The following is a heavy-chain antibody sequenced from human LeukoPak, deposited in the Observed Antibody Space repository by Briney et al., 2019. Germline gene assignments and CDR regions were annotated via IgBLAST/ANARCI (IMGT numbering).Heavy chain of an antibody. CDR3: ARTMNLYHGWFDP. V-gene: IGHV1-2*02. CDR2: ITPHNGGT. D-gene: IGHD3-22*01. CDR1: GYTFTGYY. Sequence: ASGKVSCKASGYTFTGYYIHWVRQAPGQGLEWMGWITPHNGGTNYAQKFQGRVTMTRDTSISTAYMELSRLRSDDTAVYYCARTMNLYHGWFDPWGQGTLVTVSS. J-gene: IGHJ5*02.